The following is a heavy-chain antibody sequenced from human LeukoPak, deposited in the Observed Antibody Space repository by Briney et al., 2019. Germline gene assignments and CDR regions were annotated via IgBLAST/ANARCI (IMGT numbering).Heavy chain of an antibody. V-gene: IGHV3-30*18. J-gene: IGHJ4*02. Sequence: PGRSLRLPCAASGFTFSSYGMHWVRQAPAKGLEWVAVISYDGSNKYYADSVKGRFTISRDNSKNTLYLHMNSLRAEDTAVYYCAKDRAGVVVPAAWDLDYWGQGTLVTVSS. CDR1: GFTFSSYG. CDR3: AKDRAGVVVPAAWDLDY. D-gene: IGHD2-2*01. CDR2: ISYDGSNK.